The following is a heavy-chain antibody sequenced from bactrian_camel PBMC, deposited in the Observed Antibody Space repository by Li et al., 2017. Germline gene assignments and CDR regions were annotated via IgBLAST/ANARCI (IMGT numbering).Heavy chain of an antibody. D-gene: IGHD2*01. V-gene: IGHV3S55*01. CDR3: AADLARYCGAFSGFFARAS. CDR2: ITQQGRT. Sequence: HVQLVESGGGSVPAGGSLKLSCEYSAERSASCGMGWFRQAPGKERDLVSTITQQGRTWHSVAVEGRFTISHDSAKNTLYLQMNSLKPEDSAMYYCAADLARYCGAFSGFFARASWGQGTQVTVS. J-gene: IGHJ4*01. CDR1: AERSASCG.